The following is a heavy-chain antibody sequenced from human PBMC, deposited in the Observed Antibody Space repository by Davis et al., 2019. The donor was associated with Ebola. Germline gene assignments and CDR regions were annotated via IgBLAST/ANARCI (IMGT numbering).Heavy chain of an antibody. CDR3: ARDTLAAAAPGWFDP. J-gene: IGHJ5*02. D-gene: IGHD6-13*01. Sequence: AASVKVSCKASGYTFTSYGISWVRQAPGQGLEWMGWISAYNGNTNYAQKLQGRVTMTTDTSTSTAYMELRSLRSDDTAVYYCARDTLAAAAPGWFDPWGQGTLVTVSS. CDR2: ISAYNGNT. V-gene: IGHV1-18*01. CDR1: GYTFTSYG.